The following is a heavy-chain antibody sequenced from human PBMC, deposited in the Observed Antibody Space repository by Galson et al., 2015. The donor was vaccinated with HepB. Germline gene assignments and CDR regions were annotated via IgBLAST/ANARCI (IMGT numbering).Heavy chain of an antibody. D-gene: IGHD5-18*01. J-gene: IGHJ6*03. CDR2: ISNDASNK. CDR1: GFTFSSYG. Sequence: SLRLSCAGSGFTFSSYGIRWVRQAPGTALEWVAVISNDASNKSSVDSVKDRFTIFRDNSKNTLFLQMNSLRAEDTAVYYCAKDLHSFGYFYHYYYMDVWGKGTTVIVSS. V-gene: IGHV3-30*18. CDR3: AKDLHSFGYFYHYYYMDV.